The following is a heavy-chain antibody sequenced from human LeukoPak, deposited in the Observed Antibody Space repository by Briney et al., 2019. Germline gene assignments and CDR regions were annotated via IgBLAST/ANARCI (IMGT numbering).Heavy chain of an antibody. D-gene: IGHD4-11*01. CDR2: IKQDGSEK. J-gene: IGHJ4*02. CDR3: ARYSSGWPGYFDY. Sequence: SGGSLRPSCAASGFTFSSYWMSWVRQAPGKGLEWVANIKQDGSEKYYVDSVKGRFTISRDNAKNSLYLQMNSLRAEDTAVYYCARYSSGWPGYFDYWGQGTLVTVSS. V-gene: IGHV3-7*04. CDR1: GFTFSSYW.